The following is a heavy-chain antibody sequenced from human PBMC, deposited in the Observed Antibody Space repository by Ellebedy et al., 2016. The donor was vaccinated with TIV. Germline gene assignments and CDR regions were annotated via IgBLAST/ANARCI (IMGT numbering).Heavy chain of an antibody. V-gene: IGHV3-23*01. CDR2: ISGSGGST. Sequence: PGGSLRLSCAASGFTFSSYAMSSVRQAPGKGLEWVSAISGSGGSTYYADSVKVRFTISRDNSKHTLYLQMNSLRAEDTAVYYWAKGREKAVAGVFDYWGQGTLVTVSS. J-gene: IGHJ4*02. D-gene: IGHD6-19*01. CDR3: AKGREKAVAGVFDY. CDR1: GFTFSSYA.